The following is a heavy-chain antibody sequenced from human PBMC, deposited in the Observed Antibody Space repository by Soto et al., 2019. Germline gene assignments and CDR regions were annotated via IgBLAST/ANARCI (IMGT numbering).Heavy chain of an antibody. CDR1: GFSLTTSGVG. CDR2: IYWDDDK. J-gene: IGHJ4*02. V-gene: IGHV2-5*02. CDR3: ALKRWSNFDY. Sequence: QITLKEYGPTLVRPTQTLTLTCTFSGFSLTTSGVGVGWIRQPPGKALEWLAVIYWDDDKRYRPSLKSRLTITKDTSKNQVVLTVTNIDPVDTATYYCALKRWSNFDYWGQGTLVTVSS. D-gene: IGHD2-15*01.